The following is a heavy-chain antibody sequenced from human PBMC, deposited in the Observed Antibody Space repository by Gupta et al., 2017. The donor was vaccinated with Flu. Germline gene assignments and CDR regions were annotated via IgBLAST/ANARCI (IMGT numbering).Heavy chain of an antibody. CDR2: IHYTWST. J-gene: IGHJ6*02. V-gene: IGHV4-31*03. D-gene: IGHD3-10*01. CDR1: RGPLSRDGYY. Sequence: QVQLQASGPGLVKPSRPLSLSCPAARGPLSRDGYYWTWIRQPPGKGLEWIGHIHYTWSTFYNPSLRSRLAMSVDTSKNQFSLNLRSVTAADTAVYFCAALWFGEERSYYNPMDVWGQGTTVTVSS. CDR3: AALWFGEERSYYNPMDV.